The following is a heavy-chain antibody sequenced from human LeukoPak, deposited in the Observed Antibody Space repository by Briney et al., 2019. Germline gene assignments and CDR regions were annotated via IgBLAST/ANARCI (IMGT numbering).Heavy chain of an antibody. CDR1: GFTFSNYW. D-gene: IGHD3/OR15-3a*01. CDR3: ERDHLGLD. J-gene: IGHJ4*02. Sequence: PGGFLRLSYAASGFTFSNYWMHWVRQAPGKGLIWVSRINSDGSATTYADSVKGRFTISRDNAKNTLYLQMNSLRPEDTAVYYCERDHLGLDWGQGTLVTVSS. V-gene: IGHV3-74*01. CDR2: INSDGSAT.